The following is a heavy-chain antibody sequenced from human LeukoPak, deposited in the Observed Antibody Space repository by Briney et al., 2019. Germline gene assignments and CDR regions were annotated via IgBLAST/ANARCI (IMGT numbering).Heavy chain of an antibody. Sequence: SGTLSLTCAVSGVSFNDYYWSWVRQTPGKGLEWIGEINHSGYTNDSPSLKSRVTLSIDTSRKQFSLNLRSVTVADTGIYYCTRMTAGHDYWGQGTLVTVSS. V-gene: IGHV4-34*01. CDR1: GVSFNDYY. CDR3: TRMTAGHDY. D-gene: IGHD2-21*02. CDR2: INHSGYT. J-gene: IGHJ4*02.